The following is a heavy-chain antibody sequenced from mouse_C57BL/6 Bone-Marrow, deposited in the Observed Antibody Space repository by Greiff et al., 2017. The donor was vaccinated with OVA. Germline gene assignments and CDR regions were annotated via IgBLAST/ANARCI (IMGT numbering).Heavy chain of an antibody. CDR3: ASYGSSYEFAY. V-gene: IGHV14-4*01. J-gene: IGHJ3*01. Sequence: EVQLQQSGAELVRPGASVKLSCTASGFNIKDDYMHWVKQRPEQGLAWIGWIDPENGDTEYASKFQGKATITADTSSSTAYMQLNSLTSEDSAVYYCASYGSSYEFAYWGQGTLVTVSA. CDR1: GFNIKDDY. D-gene: IGHD1-1*01. CDR2: IDPENGDT.